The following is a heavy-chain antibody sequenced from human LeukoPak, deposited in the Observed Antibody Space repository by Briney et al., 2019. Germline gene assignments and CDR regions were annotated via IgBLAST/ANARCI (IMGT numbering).Heavy chain of an antibody. CDR3: ARDFFPIVDSSWYEIGY. CDR1: GFTVSSNY. D-gene: IGHD6-13*01. CDR2: ICSGGST. Sequence: GGSLRLSCAASGFTVSSNYMSRVRQAPGKGLEWVSVICSGGSTYYADSVKGRFTISRDNSKNTLYLQMDSLRSEDTAVYYCARDFFPIVDSSWYEIGYWGQGTLVTVSS. V-gene: IGHV3-53*05. J-gene: IGHJ4*02.